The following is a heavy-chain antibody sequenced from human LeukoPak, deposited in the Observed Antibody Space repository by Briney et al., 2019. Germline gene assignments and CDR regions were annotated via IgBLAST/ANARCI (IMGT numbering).Heavy chain of an antibody. D-gene: IGHD3-22*01. CDR3: ASRYYDSSGYYPFDY. CDR2: IYHSGSS. CDR1: GGSISSSKW. V-gene: IGHV4-4*02. Sequence: SETLSLTCAVSGGSISSSKWWSWVRQPPGKGPEWIGEIYHSGSSNYNPSLKSRVTISVDKSKNQFSLKLSSVTAADTAVYYCASRYYDSSGYYPFDYWGQGTLVTVSS. J-gene: IGHJ4*02.